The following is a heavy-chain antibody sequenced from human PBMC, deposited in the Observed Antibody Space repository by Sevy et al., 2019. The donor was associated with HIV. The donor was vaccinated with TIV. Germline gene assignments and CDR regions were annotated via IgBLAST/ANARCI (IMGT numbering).Heavy chain of an antibody. CDR3: ARGQYSYGYWREFDY. Sequence: SETLSLTCTVSGGSISSYYWSWIRQPPGKGLEWIGYISYTGSTNYNPSLNSRVTISIDTSKNQFSLKLSSVTAADTAVYYCARGQYSYGYWREFDYWGQGSLVTVSS. CDR1: GGSISSYY. V-gene: IGHV4-59*01. D-gene: IGHD5-18*01. J-gene: IGHJ4*02. CDR2: ISYTGST.